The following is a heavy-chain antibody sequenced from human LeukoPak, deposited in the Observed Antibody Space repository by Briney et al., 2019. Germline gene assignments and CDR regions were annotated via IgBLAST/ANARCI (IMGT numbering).Heavy chain of an antibody. D-gene: IGHD6-19*01. CDR2: ISGSGGST. CDR3: AKDHYGSGWPYYYYGMDV. CDR1: GFTFSSYA. J-gene: IGHJ6*02. Sequence: GGSLRLSCAPSGFTFSSYAMSWVRQAPGQGLEWVPAISGSGGSTYYADSVKGRFTISRDNSKNTLYLQMNSLRAEDTAVYYCAKDHYGSGWPYYYYGMDVWGQGTTVTVSS. V-gene: IGHV3-23*01.